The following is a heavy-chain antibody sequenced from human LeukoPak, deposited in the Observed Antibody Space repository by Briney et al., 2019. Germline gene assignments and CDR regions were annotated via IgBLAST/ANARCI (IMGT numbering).Heavy chain of an antibody. J-gene: IGHJ3*02. CDR3: ASGSGSYYDAFDI. CDR1: GYTFTSYY. Sequence: ASVKVSCKASGYTFTSYYMHWVRQAPGQGLEWMGIINPSGGSTSYAQKFQGRVTMTRDTSTSTVYMDLSSLRSEDTAVYYCASGSGSYYDAFDIWGQGTMVTVSS. V-gene: IGHV1-46*01. D-gene: IGHD3-10*01. CDR2: INPSGGST.